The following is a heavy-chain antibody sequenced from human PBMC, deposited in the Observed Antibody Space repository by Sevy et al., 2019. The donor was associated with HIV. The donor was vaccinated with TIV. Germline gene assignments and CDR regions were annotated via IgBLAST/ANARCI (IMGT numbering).Heavy chain of an antibody. CDR3: ARAGGSAVIYYYYGMDV. Sequence: GGSLRLSCAASGFTFSSYEMNWVRQAPGKGLEWVSYISSSGSTIYYADSVKGRFTISRDNAKNSLYLQMNSLGAEDTAVYYCARAGGSAVIYYYYGMDVWGQGTTVTVSS. D-gene: IGHD3-10*01. V-gene: IGHV3-48*03. CDR1: GFTFSSYE. J-gene: IGHJ6*02. CDR2: ISSSGSTI.